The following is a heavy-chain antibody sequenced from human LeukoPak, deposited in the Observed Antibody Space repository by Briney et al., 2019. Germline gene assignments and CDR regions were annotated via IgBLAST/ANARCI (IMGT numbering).Heavy chain of an antibody. CDR3: ASPVYSGSYPPDY. Sequence: HSGGSLRLSCAASGFTFSSYSMNWVRQAPGKGLEWISYISSNSSTRYYADSVKGRFTISRDNAKNSLYLQMNSLRAEDTAVYYCASPVYSGSYPPDYSGPGTLVTVSS. V-gene: IGHV3-48*01. D-gene: IGHD1-26*01. J-gene: IGHJ4*02. CDR2: ISSNSSTR. CDR1: GFTFSSYS.